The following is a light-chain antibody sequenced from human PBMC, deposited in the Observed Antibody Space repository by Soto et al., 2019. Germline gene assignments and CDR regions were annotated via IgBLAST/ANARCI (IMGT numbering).Light chain of an antibody. CDR1: QSLLHSNGYNY. Sequence: DIVMTQSALSLPVTPGEPASISCRSSQSLLHSNGYNYLDWYLQKPGQSPQLLIYLGSNRASGVPDRFSGSGSGTDFTLKISRVEAEDVGVYYCMPALQSPRTFGQGTKLEIK. CDR2: LGS. CDR3: MPALQSPRT. V-gene: IGKV2-28*01. J-gene: IGKJ2*02.